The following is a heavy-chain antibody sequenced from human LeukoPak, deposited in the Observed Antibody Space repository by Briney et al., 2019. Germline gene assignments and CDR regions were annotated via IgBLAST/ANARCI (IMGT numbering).Heavy chain of an antibody. CDR2: IIPIFGTA. CDR1: GGTFSSYA. V-gene: IGHV1-69*13. J-gene: IGHJ6*03. Sequence: SVKVSCKASGGTFSSYAISWVRQAPGQGLEWMGGIIPIFGTANYAQKFQGRVTITADESTSTAYMELSSLRSEDTAVYYCACVVVPALGYYNYYYMDVWGKGTTVTVSS. D-gene: IGHD2-2*01. CDR3: ACVVVPALGYYNYYYMDV.